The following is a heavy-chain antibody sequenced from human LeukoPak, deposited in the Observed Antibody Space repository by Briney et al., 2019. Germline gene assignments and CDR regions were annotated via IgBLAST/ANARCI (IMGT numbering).Heavy chain of an antibody. CDR1: GFSFDDYV. D-gene: IGHD6-6*01. V-gene: IGHV3-43*02. Sequence: PGGSLRLSCAASGFSFDDYVVHWVRQPPGKGLEWVSLISGVGVSTYYADSVKGRFTISRDNSKNTLYLQMNSLRTEDTALYYCTKDIRPRYSSSSGFDYWGQGTLVTVSS. CDR3: TKDIRPRYSSSSGFDY. CDR2: ISGVGVST. J-gene: IGHJ4*02.